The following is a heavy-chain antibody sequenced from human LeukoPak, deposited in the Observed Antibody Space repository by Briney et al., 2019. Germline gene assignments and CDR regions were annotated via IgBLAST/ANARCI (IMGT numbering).Heavy chain of an antibody. D-gene: IGHD2-21*02. CDR2: VASRGTS. V-gene: IGHV4-59*01. CDR1: GDSLNTYY. Sequence: KPSETLSLTCTVSGDSLNTYYWTWIRQTPGKELEWIGFVASRGTSNYNPSLKSRVSISIDTSKNQFSLALTSVTPADTAVYYCARVVRGVVTSNWFDPWGQGTLVSVSS. CDR3: ARVVRGVVTSNWFDP. J-gene: IGHJ5*02.